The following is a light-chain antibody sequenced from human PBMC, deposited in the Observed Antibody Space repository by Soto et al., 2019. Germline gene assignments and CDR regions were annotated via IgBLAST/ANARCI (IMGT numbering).Light chain of an antibody. J-gene: IGLJ1*01. CDR1: SSDVGDYNY. Sequence: QSALTQPASVSGSPGQSITSSCTGTSSDVGDYNYVSWYQQHPGKAPKFMIYDVSIRPSGVSNRFSGSKSGNTASLTISGLQAEDEADYYCSSYTSSSRYVFGTGTKVTVL. CDR3: SSYTSSSRYV. V-gene: IGLV2-14*01. CDR2: DVS.